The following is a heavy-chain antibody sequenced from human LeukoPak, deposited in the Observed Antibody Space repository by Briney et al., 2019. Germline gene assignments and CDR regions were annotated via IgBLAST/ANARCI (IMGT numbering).Heavy chain of an antibody. J-gene: IGHJ6*02. CDR3: ARVSEYSSGWYFAYYYYGMDV. V-gene: IGHV1-18*01. CDR1: GYTFTSYG. CDR2: ISAYNGNT. D-gene: IGHD6-19*01. Sequence: ASVKVSCKASGYTFTSYGIIWVRQAPGQGLEWMGWISAYNGNTNYAQKLKGRVTMTTDTSTSTAYMELRSLRSDDTAVYYCARVSEYSSGWYFAYYYYGMDVWGQGTTVTVSS.